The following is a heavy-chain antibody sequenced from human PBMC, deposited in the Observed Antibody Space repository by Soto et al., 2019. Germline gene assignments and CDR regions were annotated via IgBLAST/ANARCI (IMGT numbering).Heavy chain of an antibody. CDR2: ISSSSSYI. Sequence: EVQLLESGGGLVQPGGSLRLSCAASGFTFSSYSMNWVRQAPGKGLEWVSSISSSSSYIYYADSVKGRFTISRDNAKNSLYLQMNSLRAEDTAVYYCARDKGDLPPTFDPWGQGTLVTVSS. V-gene: IGHV3-21*01. J-gene: IGHJ5*02. CDR1: GFTFSSYS. CDR3: ARDKGDLPPTFDP.